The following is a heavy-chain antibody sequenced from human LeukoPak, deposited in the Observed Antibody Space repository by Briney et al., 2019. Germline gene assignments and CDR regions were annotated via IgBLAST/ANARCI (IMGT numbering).Heavy chain of an antibody. CDR1: GGSISSGGYY. J-gene: IGHJ4*02. CDR2: IYYSGST. V-gene: IGHV4-31*03. D-gene: IGHD3-16*02. CDR3: ARTYYDYVWGSYRYWNFDY. Sequence: SETLSLTCTVSGGSISSGGYYWSRIRQHPGKGLEWIGYIYYSGSTYYNPSLKSRVTISVDTSKNQFSLKLSSVTAADTAVYYCARTYYDYVWGSYRYWNFDYWGQGTLVTVSS.